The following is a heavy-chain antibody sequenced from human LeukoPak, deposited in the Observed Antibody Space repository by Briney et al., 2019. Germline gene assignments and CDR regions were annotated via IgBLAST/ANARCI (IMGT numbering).Heavy chain of an antibody. CDR1: GFTVSSNY. CDR2: IYSGGST. CDR3: ARGENWQQLVHF. Sequence: GGSLRLCCAASGFTVSSNYMSWGRQAPGKGLELVSIIYSGGSTYYAGSVKGRFTISRDNSKNTLYLQMNSLRAEDTAVYYCARGENWQQLVHFWGQGTLVTVSS. V-gene: IGHV3-53*01. J-gene: IGHJ4*02. D-gene: IGHD6-13*01.